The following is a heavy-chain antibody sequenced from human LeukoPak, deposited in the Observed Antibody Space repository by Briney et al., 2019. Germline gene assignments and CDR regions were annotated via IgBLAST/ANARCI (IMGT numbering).Heavy chain of an antibody. CDR2: ISSSSSYI. CDR3: ASLVATPPGGY. V-gene: IGHV3-21*01. Sequence: GGSLRLSCAASGFTFSSYSMNWVRQAPGKGLEWVSSISSSSSYIYYADSVKGRYTISRDNAKNSLYLQMNSLRAEDTAVYYCASLVATPPGGYWGQGTLVTVSS. D-gene: IGHD2-15*01. CDR1: GFTFSSYS. J-gene: IGHJ4*02.